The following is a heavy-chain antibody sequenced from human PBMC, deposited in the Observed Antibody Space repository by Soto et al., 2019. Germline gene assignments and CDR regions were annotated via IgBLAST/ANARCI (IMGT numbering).Heavy chain of an antibody. CDR3: ADGSGITFGGVTREFDY. J-gene: IGHJ4*02. Sequence: QVQLVQSGAEVRKPGSSVKVSCKVSGGTFTSHAFSWVRQAPGQGLEWMGRITPLFGTPNYAQRFQGRVTIIADESTNTAYMELSSLTSEDTAAYYCADGSGITFGGVTREFDYWGQGTLVTVSS. CDR1: GGTFTSHA. CDR2: ITPLFGTP. V-gene: IGHV1-69*19. D-gene: IGHD3-16*01.